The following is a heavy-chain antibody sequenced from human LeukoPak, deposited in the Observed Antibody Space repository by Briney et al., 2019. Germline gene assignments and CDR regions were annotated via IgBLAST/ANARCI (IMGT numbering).Heavy chain of an antibody. D-gene: IGHD2/OR15-2a*01. CDR3: ARRNTADASTDF. V-gene: IGHV4-59*08. Sequence: SETLSLTCTVSGGSIMGHWWSWIRQPPGKGLEWIGDIFYSGGSTNYTPSLKSRLTMSLDTSKNQFSLKLTSVTAADTAMYYCARRNTADASTDFWGQGTLVTASS. CDR2: IFYSGGST. J-gene: IGHJ4*02. CDR1: GGSIMGHW.